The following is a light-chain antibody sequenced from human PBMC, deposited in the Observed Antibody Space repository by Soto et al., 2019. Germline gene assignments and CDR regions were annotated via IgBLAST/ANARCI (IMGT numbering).Light chain of an antibody. CDR1: SSNIGSNP. J-gene: IGLJ2*01. Sequence: QSVLTQPPSASGTPGQRVTISCSGSSSNIGSNPVHWYQQLPGTAPKLLIHNNNQRHSGVPDRFSGSKSGTSDSLAISGLQSEDEADYYCAAWDDSLNGVLFGGGTKLTVL. V-gene: IGLV1-44*01. CDR3: AAWDDSLNGVL. CDR2: NNN.